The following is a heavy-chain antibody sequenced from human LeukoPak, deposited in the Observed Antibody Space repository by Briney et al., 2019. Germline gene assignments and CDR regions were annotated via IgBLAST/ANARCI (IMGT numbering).Heavy chain of an antibody. Sequence: SETLSLTCTVSGDYICSGQYEWTWIRQHPGKGLEWIGYIYYSGSTYYNPSLKSRVTISVDTSKNQFSLKLSSVTAADTAVYYFAFRYCSGGSCYSPFNWFDPWGQGTLVTVSS. CDR3: AFRYCSGGSCYSPFNWFDP. CDR2: IYYSGST. J-gene: IGHJ5*02. V-gene: IGHV4-31*03. D-gene: IGHD2-15*01. CDR1: GDYICSGQYE.